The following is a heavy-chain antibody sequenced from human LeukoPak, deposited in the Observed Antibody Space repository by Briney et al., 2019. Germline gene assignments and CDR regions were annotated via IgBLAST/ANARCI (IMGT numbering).Heavy chain of an antibody. J-gene: IGHJ4*02. D-gene: IGHD2-2*02. CDR2: IKQDGSEK. V-gene: IGHV3-7*01. Sequence: GGSLRLSCAASGFTFSRYWMSWVRQAPGQGLEWLANIKQDGSEKDYVDSVKGRFTISRDNAKNSLYLQMTSLRAEDTAVYYCARDYEAGCTSTTCYNRFDYWGQGTLVTVSS. CDR1: GFTFSRYW. CDR3: ARDYEAGCTSTTCYNRFDY.